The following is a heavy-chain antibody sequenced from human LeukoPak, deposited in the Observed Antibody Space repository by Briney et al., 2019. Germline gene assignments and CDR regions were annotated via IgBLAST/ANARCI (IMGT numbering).Heavy chain of an antibody. J-gene: IGHJ3*02. CDR2: IYHSGST. CDR1: GGSISSSNW. D-gene: IGHD3-10*01. V-gene: IGHV4-4*02. CDR3: ARLSMGSGTRRTFDI. Sequence: SGTLSLTCAVSGGSISSSNWWSWVRQPPGKGLEWIGEIYHSGSTNYNPSLKSRVTISVDKSKNQFSLKLSSVTAADTAVYYCARLSMGSGTRRTFDIWGQGTMVTVSS.